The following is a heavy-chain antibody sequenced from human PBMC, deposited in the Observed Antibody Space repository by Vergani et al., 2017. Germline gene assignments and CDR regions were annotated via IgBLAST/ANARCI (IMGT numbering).Heavy chain of an antibody. D-gene: IGHD6-13*01. CDR3: ANLQQLWDY. J-gene: IGHJ4*02. CDR2: ISYDGSNK. V-gene: IGHV3-30*18. Sequence: QVQLVESGGGVVQPGRSLRLSCAASGFTFSSYGMHWVRQAPGKGLEWVAVISYDGSNKYYADSVKGRFTISRDNSKNTLYLQMNSLGAEDTAVYYCANLQQLWDYWGQGTLVTVSS. CDR1: GFTFSSYG.